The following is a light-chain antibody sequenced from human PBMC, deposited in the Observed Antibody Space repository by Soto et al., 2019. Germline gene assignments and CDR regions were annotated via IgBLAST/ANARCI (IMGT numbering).Light chain of an antibody. Sequence: EIALTQSPGTLSLSPGERATLSCRASQSVSSSYLAWYQQKPGQAPRLLIYGASSRATGIPDRFSGSGSGTDFTLTISRLEPEDFAVYYCQQYCSSPPWTFGQGTKVDIK. CDR2: GAS. J-gene: IGKJ1*01. V-gene: IGKV3-20*01. CDR3: QQYCSSPPWT. CDR1: QSVSSSY.